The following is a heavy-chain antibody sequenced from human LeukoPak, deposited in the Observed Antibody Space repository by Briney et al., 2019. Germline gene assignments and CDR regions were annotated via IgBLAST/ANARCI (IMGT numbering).Heavy chain of an antibody. CDR3: ARHSSSGFVFDY. D-gene: IGHD3-3*01. J-gene: IGHJ4*02. CDR1: GTSISSTTYY. V-gene: IGHV4-39*01. Sequence: SETLSLTCTVSGTSISSTTYYWGWTRQPPGKGLEWIASMFYSGSTYYNPSLKSRVTISVDTSKNQFSLKLSSVTAADTAVYYCARHSSSGFVFDYWGQGTLVTVSS. CDR2: MFYSGST.